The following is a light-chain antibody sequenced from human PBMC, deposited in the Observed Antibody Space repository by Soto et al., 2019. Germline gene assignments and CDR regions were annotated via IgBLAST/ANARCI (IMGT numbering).Light chain of an antibody. CDR2: GAS. CDR3: QQYSSSPLT. V-gene: IGKV3-20*01. CDR1: QSITNNY. Sequence: EIVFTQSPSTLSFSAGXRATLXXXXNQSITNNYLAWYQHKPGQAPRLLIYGASIRATGIPDRFSGSGSGTDFTLTISRLEPEDFAVYYCQQYSSSPLTFGGGTKVDI. J-gene: IGKJ4*01.